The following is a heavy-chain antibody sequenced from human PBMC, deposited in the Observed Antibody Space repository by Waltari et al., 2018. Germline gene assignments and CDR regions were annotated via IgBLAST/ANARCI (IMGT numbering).Heavy chain of an antibody. D-gene: IGHD3-10*01. CDR2: IIPILGIA. CDR1: GGTFSSYA. CDR3: ASSAYYYGSGSYYKPLFDY. J-gene: IGHJ4*02. Sequence: QVQLVQSGAEVKKPGSSVKVSCKASGGTFSSYAISWVRQAPGQGLEWMGGIIPILGIANDAQKFQGRVTITADEYTSTAYMELSSLRSEDTAVYYCASSAYYYGSGSYYKPLFDYWGQGTLVTVSS. V-gene: IGHV1-69*04.